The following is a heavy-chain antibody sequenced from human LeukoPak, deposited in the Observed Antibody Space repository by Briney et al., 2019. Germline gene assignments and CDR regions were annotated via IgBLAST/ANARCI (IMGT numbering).Heavy chain of an antibody. J-gene: IGHJ4*02. D-gene: IGHD2-15*01. CDR3: ARVYPGYCSGGSCYYFDY. Sequence: GASVKVSCKASGGTFSSYAISWARQAPGQGLEWMGGIIPIFGTANYAQKFQGRVTITADESTSTAYMELSSLRSEDTAVYYCARVYPGYCSGGSCYYFDYWGQGTLVTVSS. V-gene: IGHV1-69*13. CDR1: GGTFSSYA. CDR2: IIPIFGTA.